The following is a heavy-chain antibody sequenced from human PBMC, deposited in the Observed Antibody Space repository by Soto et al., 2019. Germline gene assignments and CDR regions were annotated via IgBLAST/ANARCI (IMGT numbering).Heavy chain of an antibody. J-gene: IGHJ6*02. Sequence: PSETLSLTCTVSGGSISSGSYYWGWVRQHPGKGLEWIGHISYSGNTYYNPSLNGRLIISLDTSKNQFSLRLSSVTAADTAVYFCARDFRTYSHGVDVWGQGTAVTVSS. D-gene: IGHD4-4*01. V-gene: IGHV4-31*03. CDR2: ISYSGNT. CDR1: GGSISSGSYY. CDR3: ARDFRTYSHGVDV.